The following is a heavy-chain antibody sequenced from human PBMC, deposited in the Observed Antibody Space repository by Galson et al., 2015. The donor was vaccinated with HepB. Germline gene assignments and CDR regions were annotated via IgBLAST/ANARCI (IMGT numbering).Heavy chain of an antibody. V-gene: IGHV3-7*03. J-gene: IGHJ3*02. CDR2: IKEDGSDK. CDR3: ARWLGTFDI. CDR1: GFAFSTYA. D-gene: IGHD6-19*01. Sequence: SLRLSCATSGFAFSTYAMSWVRQAPGKGPEWVANIKEDGSDKYYVDSVKGRFTISRDNAKNSLYLQMNSLRAEDTAVYHCARWLGTFDIWGQGTMVTVSS.